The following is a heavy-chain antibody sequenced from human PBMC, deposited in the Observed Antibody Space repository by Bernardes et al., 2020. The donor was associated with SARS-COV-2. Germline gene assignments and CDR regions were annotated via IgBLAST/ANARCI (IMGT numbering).Heavy chain of an antibody. Sequence: GGSLRLSCAASGFTFTNYALTWVRQAPGKGLEWVAIISTSGSPRFYADAAKGRFTISRDNSKTTLYLQMNSLRDEDTAFYYCAKRLSGNNPFDYWGQGTLVTVSS. D-gene: IGHD1-26*01. CDR2: ISTSGSPR. CDR3: AKRLSGNNPFDY. CDR1: GFTFTNYA. V-gene: IGHV3-23*01. J-gene: IGHJ4*02.